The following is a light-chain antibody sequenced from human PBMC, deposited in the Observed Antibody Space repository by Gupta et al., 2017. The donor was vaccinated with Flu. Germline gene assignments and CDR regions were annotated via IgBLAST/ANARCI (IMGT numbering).Light chain of an antibody. Sequence: SLGERATINCKASQSVLYSSNNKNYLAWYQQTPGQPPKLLIYWASTRESGVPDRFSGSGSGTDFTLTISSLQAEDVAVYYCQQYDSTPPTFGQGTKVEIK. CDR2: WAS. J-gene: IGKJ1*01. V-gene: IGKV4-1*01. CDR1: QSVLYSSNNKNY. CDR3: QQYDSTPPT.